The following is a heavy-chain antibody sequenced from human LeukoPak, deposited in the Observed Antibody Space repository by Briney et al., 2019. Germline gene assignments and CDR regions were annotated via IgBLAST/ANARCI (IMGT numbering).Heavy chain of an antibody. D-gene: IGHD4-17*01. CDR1: GGSFSGYY. V-gene: IGHV4-34*01. Sequence: SETLSLTCAVYGGSFSGYYWSWIRQPPGKGLEWIGEINHSGSTNYNPSLKSRVTISVDTSKNQFSLKLSSVTAADTAVYYCARLGYGDYLVDYWGQGTLVTVSS. CDR3: ARLGYGDYLVDY. CDR2: INHSGST. J-gene: IGHJ4*02.